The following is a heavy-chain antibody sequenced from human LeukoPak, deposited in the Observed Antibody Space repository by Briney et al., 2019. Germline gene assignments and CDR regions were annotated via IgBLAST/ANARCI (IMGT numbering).Heavy chain of an antibody. CDR3: EGGYGMDV. CDR1: GFTFSSYS. D-gene: IGHD3-16*01. V-gene: IGHV3-48*04. J-gene: IGHJ6*02. Sequence: GGSLRLSCAAPGFTFSSYSMNWVRQAPGKGLEWVSYISSSSSTIYYADSVKGRFTISRDNAKNSLYLQMNSLRAEDTAVYYCEGGYGMDVWGQGTTVTVSS. CDR2: ISSSSSTI.